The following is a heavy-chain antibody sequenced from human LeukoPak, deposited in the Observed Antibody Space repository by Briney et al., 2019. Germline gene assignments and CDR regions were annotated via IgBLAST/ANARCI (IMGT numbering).Heavy chain of an antibody. D-gene: IGHD2-21*01. CDR1: GYTFTSYY. J-gene: IGHJ4*02. Sequence: ASVKVSCKASGYTFTSYYMHWVRQAPGQGLEWMGIIKPSGGSTSYAQKFQGRVTMTRDTSTSTVYMELSSLRSEDTAVYYCARADCGGDCYPSTYFDYWGQGTLVTVSS. V-gene: IGHV1-46*01. CDR3: ARADCGGDCYPSTYFDY. CDR2: IKPSGGST.